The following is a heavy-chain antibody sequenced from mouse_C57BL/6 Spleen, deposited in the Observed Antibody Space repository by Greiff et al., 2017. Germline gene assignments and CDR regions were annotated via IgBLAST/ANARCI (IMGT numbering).Heavy chain of an antibody. CDR1: GYTFTSYW. V-gene: IGHV1-72*01. J-gene: IGHJ4*01. CDR3: ARSYDGYEDYAMDY. D-gene: IGHD2-3*01. CDR2: IDPNSGGT. Sequence: VQLQQPGAELVKPGASVKLSCKASGYTFTSYWLHWVKQRPGRGLEWIGRIDPNSGGTKYNEKFKSKATLTVDKPSRTAYMQLSSLTSEDSAVYYCARSYDGYEDYAMDYWGQGTSVTVSA.